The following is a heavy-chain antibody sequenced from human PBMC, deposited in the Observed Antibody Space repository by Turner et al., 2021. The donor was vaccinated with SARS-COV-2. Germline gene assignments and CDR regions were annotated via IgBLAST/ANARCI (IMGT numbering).Heavy chain of an antibody. Sequence: EVQLLESGGGLVQTGTSMRLSCAASGFTFSSYAMSWVRQAPWKGLEWFSAISGSCGSTYYAASVKGRFTISRDNSKNTLYLQMNSLRAEDTAVYYCAQAGLEISSHFDYLGQGNLVTVSS. CDR3: AQAGLEISSHFDY. J-gene: IGHJ4*02. V-gene: IGHV3-23*01. D-gene: IGHD3-3*01. CDR1: GFTFSSYA. CDR2: ISGSCGST.